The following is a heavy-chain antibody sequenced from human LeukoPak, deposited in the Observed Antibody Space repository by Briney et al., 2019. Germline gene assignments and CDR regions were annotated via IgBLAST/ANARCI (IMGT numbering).Heavy chain of an antibody. J-gene: IGHJ3*02. CDR1: GYTFTGYY. CDR2: INPNSGGT. CDR3: ARNLWFGESSDAFDM. Sequence: ASVKVSCKASGYTFTGYYMHWVRQAPGQGLEWMGWINPNSGGTNYAQKFQGRVTMTRDTAISTAYMDMSSLRSDDTAVYYCARNLWFGESSDAFDMWGQGTMVTVSS. V-gene: IGHV1-2*02. D-gene: IGHD3-10*01.